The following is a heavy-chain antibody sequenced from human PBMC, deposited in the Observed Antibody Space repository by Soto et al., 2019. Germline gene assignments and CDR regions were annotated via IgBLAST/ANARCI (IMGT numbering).Heavy chain of an antibody. D-gene: IGHD6-13*01. CDR1: GGSISSRGYY. CDR3: ASTQLGAIDY. J-gene: IGHJ4*02. V-gene: IGHV4-31*03. Sequence: QVQLQESGPGLVKPSQTLSLTCTVSGGSISSRGYYWSWIRQHPGKGLEWIGYIYNSGSTYYNPSLKSRVTLSVDTSKNPFSLKLSSVTAADTAVYYCASTQLGAIDYWGQGTLVTVSS. CDR2: IYNSGST.